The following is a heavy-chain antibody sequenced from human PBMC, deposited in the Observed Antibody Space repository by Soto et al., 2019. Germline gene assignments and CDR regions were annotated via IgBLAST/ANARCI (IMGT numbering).Heavy chain of an antibody. CDR1: GGSFSNNA. CDR2: IILPFGTP. Sequence: QVRLVQSEAEVKKPGSSVKVSCKASGGSFSNNAISWVRQAPGQGLEWMGVIILPFGTPNYAQTFQGRVTITADESMTTAYMELSGLRSEDTAVYYCARGPEYEGYFDYWGRGTLVTVSS. V-gene: IGHV1-69*12. D-gene: IGHD2-2*01. J-gene: IGHJ4*02. CDR3: ARGPEYEGYFDY.